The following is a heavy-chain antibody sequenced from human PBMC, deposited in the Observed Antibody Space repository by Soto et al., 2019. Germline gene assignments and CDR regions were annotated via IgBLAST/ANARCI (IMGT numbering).Heavy chain of an antibody. CDR3: AKAGCSGGSCYSDY. D-gene: IGHD2-15*01. Sequence: VQLLESGGGLVQPGGSLRLSCAASGFNFSSYAMSWVRQAPGKGLEWVSAISGSGGRTYYADSVKGRFTISRDNSKNTLYLQMNRLRAEDTAVYYCAKAGCSGGSCYSDYWGQGTLVTVSS. CDR1: GFNFSSYA. V-gene: IGHV3-23*01. J-gene: IGHJ4*02. CDR2: ISGSGGRT.